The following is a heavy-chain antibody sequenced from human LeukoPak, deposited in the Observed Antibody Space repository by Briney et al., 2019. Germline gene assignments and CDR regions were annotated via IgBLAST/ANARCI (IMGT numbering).Heavy chain of an antibody. CDR3: ARDRITMRNPFDY. Sequence: GASVTVSCTASGYTFTSYGISWVRQAPGRGLEWMGWISAYNGNTNYAQKLQGRVTMTTDTSTSTAYVELRSLRSDDTAVYYCARDRITMRNPFDYWGQGTLVTVSS. V-gene: IGHV1-18*01. CDR1: GYTFTSYG. J-gene: IGHJ4*02. CDR2: ISAYNGNT. D-gene: IGHD3-22*01.